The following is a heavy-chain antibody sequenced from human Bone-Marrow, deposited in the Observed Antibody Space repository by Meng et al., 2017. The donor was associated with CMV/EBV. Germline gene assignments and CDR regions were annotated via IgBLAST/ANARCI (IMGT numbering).Heavy chain of an antibody. J-gene: IGHJ4*02. CDR1: GFTFSSGA. CDR3: ARSPEDIVVVPAANDY. D-gene: IGHD2-2*01. Sequence: GFTFSSGAMHWVRQAPGKGLEWGAVISYDGSNKYYADSVKGRFTISRDNSKNTLYLQMNSLRAEDTAVYYCARSPEDIVVVPAANDYWGQGTLVTVSS. CDR2: ISYDGSNK. V-gene: IGHV3-30*04.